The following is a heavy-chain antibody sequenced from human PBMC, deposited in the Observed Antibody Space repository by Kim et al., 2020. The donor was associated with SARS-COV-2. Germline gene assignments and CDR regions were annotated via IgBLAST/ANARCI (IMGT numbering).Heavy chain of an antibody. Sequence: SETLSLTCDISGGSFNGYYWSWIRQSTGTGLEWIGEINESGSINYNPSLKSRVTVSLDSSKNRISLRINSVTAADTGVYYCARRPDGTMIPLVFDSWGLG. V-gene: IGHV4-34*01. D-gene: IGHD3-22*01. CDR1: GGSFNGYY. CDR2: INESGSI. CDR3: ARRPDGTMIPLVFDS. J-gene: IGHJ4*02.